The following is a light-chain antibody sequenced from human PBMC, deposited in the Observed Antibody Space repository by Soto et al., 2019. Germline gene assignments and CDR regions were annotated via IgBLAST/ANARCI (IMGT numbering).Light chain of an antibody. CDR3: QKYNSYSWT. CDR2: EES. V-gene: IGKV1-9*01. Sequence: DIHLTQSPSFLSASVGDRVTITCRPSQAVPNNMAWYQQKPGKPPKILIYEESTLHSGVPSRFSGRKSGTQLTLTIDRLQPDDFATYYCQKYNSYSWTCGQGTKVDIK. J-gene: IGKJ1*01. CDR1: QAVPNN.